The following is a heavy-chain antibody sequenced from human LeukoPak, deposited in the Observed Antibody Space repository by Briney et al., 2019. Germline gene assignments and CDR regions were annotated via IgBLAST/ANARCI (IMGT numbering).Heavy chain of an antibody. D-gene: IGHD6-19*01. CDR2: IWYNGNNE. Sequence: GGSLRLSCAASGFSFSSYGMHWVRQAPGKGLEWVAFIWYNGNNEYYAESVKGRFTTSRDNSKNTLYLQMNSLRAEDTAVYYCARAPGYSSGWALPDYWGEGTLVSVPS. V-gene: IGHV3-33*01. CDR3: ARAPGYSSGWALPDY. CDR1: GFSFSSYG. J-gene: IGHJ4*02.